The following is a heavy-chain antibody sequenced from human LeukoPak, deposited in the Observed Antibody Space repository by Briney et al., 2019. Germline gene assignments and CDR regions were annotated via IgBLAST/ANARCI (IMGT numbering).Heavy chain of an antibody. Sequence: SQTLSLTCTVSGGSISSGGYYWSWIRQHPGKGLEWIGYIYHSGSTYYNPSLKSRVTISVDTSKNQFSLKLSSVTAADTAVYYCARNTNYYGSGRPDYWGQGTLVTVSS. J-gene: IGHJ4*02. CDR3: ARNTNYYGSGRPDY. CDR2: IYHSGST. V-gene: IGHV4-31*03. CDR1: GGSISSGGYY. D-gene: IGHD3-10*01.